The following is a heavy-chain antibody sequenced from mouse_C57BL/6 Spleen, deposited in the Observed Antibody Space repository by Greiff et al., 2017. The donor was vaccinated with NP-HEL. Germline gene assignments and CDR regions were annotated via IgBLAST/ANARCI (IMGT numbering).Heavy chain of an antibody. CDR3: ARHEGHDYDGEAWFAY. CDR2: FYPGSGSI. Sequence: QVQLKESGAELVKPGASVKLSCKASGYTFTEYTIHWVKQRSGQGLEWIGWFYPGSGSIKYNEKFKDKATLTADKSSSTVYMELSRLTSEDSAVYCCARHEGHDYDGEAWFAYWGQGTLVTVSA. D-gene: IGHD2-4*01. V-gene: IGHV1-62-2*01. CDR1: GYTFTEYT. J-gene: IGHJ3*01.